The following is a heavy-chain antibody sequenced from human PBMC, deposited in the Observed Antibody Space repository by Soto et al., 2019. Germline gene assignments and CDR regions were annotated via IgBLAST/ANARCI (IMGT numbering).Heavy chain of an antibody. J-gene: IGHJ3*02. D-gene: IGHD6-13*01. V-gene: IGHV1-58*02. CDR3: AAERLPGIAAAGPGDDAFDI. CDR2: IVVGSGNT. Sequence: KVSCKASGFTFTSSAMQRVRQARGQRLEWIGWIVVGSGNTNYAQKFQERVTITRDMSTSTAYMELSSLRSEDTAVYYCAAERLPGIAAAGPGDDAFDIWGQGTMVTVS. CDR1: GFTFTSSA.